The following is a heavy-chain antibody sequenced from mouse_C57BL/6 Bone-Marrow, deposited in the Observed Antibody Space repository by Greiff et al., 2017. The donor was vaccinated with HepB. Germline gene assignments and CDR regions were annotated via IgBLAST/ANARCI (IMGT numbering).Heavy chain of an antibody. J-gene: IGHJ1*03. Sequence: VQLQQSGAELVRPGTSVKVSCKASGYAFTNYLIEWVKQRPGQGLEWIGVINPGSGGTNYNEKFKGKATLTADKSSSTAYMQLSSLTSEDSAVYFCARERLYYYGTCSYWYVDVWGTGTTVTVSS. CDR1: GYAFTNYL. CDR2: INPGSGGT. CDR3: ARERLYYYGTCSYWYVDV. V-gene: IGHV1-54*01. D-gene: IGHD1-1*01.